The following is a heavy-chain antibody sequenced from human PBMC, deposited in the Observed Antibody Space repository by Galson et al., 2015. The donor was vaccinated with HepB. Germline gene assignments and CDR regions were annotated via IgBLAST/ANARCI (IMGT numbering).Heavy chain of an antibody. CDR2: ISAYNGNT. V-gene: IGHV1-18*04. Sequence: SVKVSCKASGYTFTSYGISWVRQAPGQGLEWMGWISAYNGNTNYAQKLQGRVTMTTDTSTSTAYMELRSLRSDDTAVYYCARDSSDCSSTSCYAAAAVEFDYWGQGTLVTVSS. CDR1: GYTFTSYG. J-gene: IGHJ4*02. D-gene: IGHD2-2*01. CDR3: ARDSSDCSSTSCYAAAAVEFDY.